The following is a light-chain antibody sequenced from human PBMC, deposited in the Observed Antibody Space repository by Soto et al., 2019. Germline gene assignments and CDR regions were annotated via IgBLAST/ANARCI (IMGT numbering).Light chain of an antibody. J-gene: IGLJ3*02. V-gene: IGLV1-40*01. CDR1: SSNIGAGYD. CDR2: GNS. Sequence: QSVLTQPPSVSGAPGQRVTISCTGSSSNIGAGYDVHWYQQLPGTAPKVLIYGNSNRPSGVPDRFSGSKSGTSASLAISGLQAEDEADYYCCSYTGTYTWVFGGGTKLTVL. CDR3: CSYTGTYTWV.